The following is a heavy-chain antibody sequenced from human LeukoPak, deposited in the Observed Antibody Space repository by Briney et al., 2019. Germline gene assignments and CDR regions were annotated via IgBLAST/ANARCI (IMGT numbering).Heavy chain of an antibody. D-gene: IGHD3-10*01. J-gene: IGHJ4*02. Sequence: GASVKVSCKASGYTFKTYSFTWVRQAPGQGLEWMGRISAYNGDTNYAQKFQGRVALTADTLTRTGYMELTSLRSDDTAVYYCAVRGVIPNYFDYRGQGSLVTVSS. CDR3: AVRGVIPNYFDY. V-gene: IGHV1-18*01. CDR1: GYTFKTYS. CDR2: ISAYNGDT.